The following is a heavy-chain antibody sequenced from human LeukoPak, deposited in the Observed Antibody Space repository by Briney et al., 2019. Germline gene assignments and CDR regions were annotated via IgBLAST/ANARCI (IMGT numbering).Heavy chain of an antibody. J-gene: IGHJ6*02. CDR1: GYTFTSYY. Sequence: ASVKVSCKASGYTFTSYYMHWVRQAPGQGLEWMGIINPSGGSTSYAQKFQGRVTMTRDTSTSTVYMELSSLRSEDTAVYYCARVGGTNYYYYGMDVWGQGTTVTVSS. CDR2: INPSGGST. CDR3: ARVGGTNYYYYGMDV. V-gene: IGHV1-46*01. D-gene: IGHD1-26*01.